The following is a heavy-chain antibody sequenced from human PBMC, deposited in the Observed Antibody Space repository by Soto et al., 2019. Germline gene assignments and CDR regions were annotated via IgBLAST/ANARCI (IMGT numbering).Heavy chain of an antibody. CDR3: ARDQCFGGGRSCYYFDF. Sequence: QVQLVESGGGVVQPGRSLRLSCAASGFTFTTFAIHWVRQAPGKGLEGVAVISNDGRGKYYADSVNDRFTISRDNSKNNLYLQMNSLRSDDTAVYYCARDQCFGGGRSCYYFDFWGQGTLVIVSS. CDR2: ISNDGRGK. J-gene: IGHJ4*02. V-gene: IGHV3-30*04. CDR1: GFTFTTFA. D-gene: IGHD2-15*01.